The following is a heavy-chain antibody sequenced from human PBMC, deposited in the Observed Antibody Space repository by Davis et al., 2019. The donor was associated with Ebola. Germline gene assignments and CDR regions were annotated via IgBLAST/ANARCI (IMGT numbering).Heavy chain of an antibody. CDR3: ARGYCSGGSCYPAEYFQH. D-gene: IGHD2-15*01. J-gene: IGHJ1*01. Sequence: PSETLSLTCTVSGGSISSYYWSWIRQPPGKGLEWIGYIYYSGSTYYNPSLKSRVTISVDTSKNQFSLKLSSVTAADTAVYYCARGYCSGGSCYPAEYFQHWGQGTLVTVSS. CDR1: GGSISSYY. V-gene: IGHV4-59*08. CDR2: IYYSGST.